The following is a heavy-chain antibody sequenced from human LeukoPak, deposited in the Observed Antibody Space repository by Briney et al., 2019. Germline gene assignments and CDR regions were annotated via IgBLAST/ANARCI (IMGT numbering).Heavy chain of an antibody. CDR3: VRDGGVSGYDLLDY. CDR1: GFTFSNYW. J-gene: IGHJ4*02. CDR2: INQDGSEE. D-gene: IGHD5-12*01. V-gene: IGHV3-7*01. Sequence: GGSLRLSCAASGFTFSNYWMTWVRQAPGRGLQWVAHINQDGSEEHYMDSVKARFTISRDNAKNSLSLQMNSLRAEDTAVYYCVRDGGVSGYDLLDYWGQGTLVTVSS.